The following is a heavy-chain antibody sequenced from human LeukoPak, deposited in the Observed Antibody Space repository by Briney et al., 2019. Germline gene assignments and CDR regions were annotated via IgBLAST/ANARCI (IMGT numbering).Heavy chain of an antibody. CDR1: GGSISSSSYY. D-gene: IGHD3-3*01. J-gene: IGHJ5*02. Sequence: SSETLSLTCTVSGGSISSSSYYWGWIRQPPGKGLEWTGSIYYSGSTYYNPSLKSRVTISVDTSKNQFSLRMSSVTATDTAVYYCARHSGLRSPFDPWGQGALVTVSS. CDR3: ARHSGLRSPFDP. V-gene: IGHV4-39*01. CDR2: IYYSGST.